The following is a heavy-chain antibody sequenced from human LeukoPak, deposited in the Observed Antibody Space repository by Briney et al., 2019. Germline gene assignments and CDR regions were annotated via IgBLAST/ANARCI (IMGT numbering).Heavy chain of an antibody. J-gene: IGHJ6*03. CDR3: ARVKAYYYYMDV. CDR2: ISSSGSTI. V-gene: IGHV3-11*01. Sequence: KPGGSLGLSCAASGFTFSDYYMSWIRQAPGKGLEWVSYISSSGSTIYYADSVEGRFTISRDNAKNSLYLQMNSLRAEDTAVYYCARVKAYYYYMDVWGKGTTVTVSS. CDR1: GFTFSDYY.